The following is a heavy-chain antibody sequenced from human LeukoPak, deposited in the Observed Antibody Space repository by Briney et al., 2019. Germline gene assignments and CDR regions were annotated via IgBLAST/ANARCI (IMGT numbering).Heavy chain of an antibody. CDR3: ARGRPSYYAMDV. CDR1: GDTVSSRSA. V-gene: IGHV6-1*01. CDR2: TFYWSTWKT. J-gene: IGHJ6*04. Sequence: SQTLSLTCGISGDTVSSRSAWNWLRQSPSRGLEWLGRTFYWSTWKTDFAVSVSSRMTIIPDTSNNQFSLQLNSVTPEDTGVYFCARGRPSYYAMDVWGEGTSVTVSS.